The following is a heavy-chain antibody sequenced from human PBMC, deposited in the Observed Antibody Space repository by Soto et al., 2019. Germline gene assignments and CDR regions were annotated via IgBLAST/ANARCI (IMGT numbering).Heavy chain of an antibody. D-gene: IGHD5-18*01. Sequence: GGSLRLSCAASGFTFSDYYMSWIRQAPGKGLEWVSYISGSSSIIYYADSVKGRFTISRDNAKNSLYLQMNSLRDEDTAVYYCARDRGYTYGFDFWGQGALVTVS. V-gene: IGHV3-11*04. CDR2: ISGSSSII. CDR1: GFTFSDYY. CDR3: ARDRGYTYGFDF. J-gene: IGHJ4*02.